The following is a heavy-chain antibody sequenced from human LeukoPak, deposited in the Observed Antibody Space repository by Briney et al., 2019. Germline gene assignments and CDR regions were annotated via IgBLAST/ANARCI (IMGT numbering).Heavy chain of an antibody. J-gene: IGHJ4*02. Sequence: PGGSLRLSCAASGFIFGDYWMTWVRQAPGRGLEWVSIISGSGTVTYYADSVKGRFTISRDNSKNTLYLQMNSLRAEDTAVYYCAKTSVGEGRIIGSGYFDNWGQGTLVTVSS. CDR3: AKTSVGEGRIIGSGYFDN. D-gene: IGHD2-15*01. V-gene: IGHV3-23*01. CDR2: ISGSGTVT. CDR1: GFIFGDYW.